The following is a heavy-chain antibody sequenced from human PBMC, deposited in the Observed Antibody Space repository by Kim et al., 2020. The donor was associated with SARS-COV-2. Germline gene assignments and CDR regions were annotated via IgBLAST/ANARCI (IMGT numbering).Heavy chain of an antibody. J-gene: IGHJ6*02. Sequence: GGSLRLSCAASGFTFSGSAMHWVRQASGKGLEWVGRIRSKANSYATAYAASVKGRFTISRDDSKNTAYLQMNSLKTEDTAVYYCQVVPAAMVNYYYYGMDVWGQGTTVTVSS. D-gene: IGHD2-2*01. CDR1: GFTFSGSA. CDR2: IRSKANSYAT. V-gene: IGHV3-73*01. CDR3: QVVPAAMVNYYYYGMDV.